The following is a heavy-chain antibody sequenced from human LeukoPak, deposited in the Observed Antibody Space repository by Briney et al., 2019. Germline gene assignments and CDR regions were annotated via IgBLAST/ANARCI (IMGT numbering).Heavy chain of an antibody. V-gene: IGHV3-21*06. J-gene: IGHJ3*02. D-gene: IGHD2-2*01. Sequence: GGSLRLSCAASGFAFSGYPMNWVRQAPGKGLEWVSSITSSSAYIYYTDSVKGRFTVSRDNAKNSLYLQMDSLRVDDTAVYYCASNQYCSSTSCYLGAFDMWGQGTMVTVSS. CDR2: ITSSSAYI. CDR3: ASNQYCSSTSCYLGAFDM. CDR1: GFAFSGYP.